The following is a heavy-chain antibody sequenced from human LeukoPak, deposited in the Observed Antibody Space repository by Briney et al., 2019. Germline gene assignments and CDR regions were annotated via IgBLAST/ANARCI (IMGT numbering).Heavy chain of an antibody. CDR2: ISYDGSNI. CDR3: ATPLDSQRGYYYYGMDV. Sequence: PGGSLRLSCAASGFTFSSYVMHWVRQAPGKGLEWVAVISYDGSNIYYSDSVKGRFTISRDNSKNTLYVQMSSLRPEDTAVYYCATPLDSQRGYYYYGMDVWGQGTTVTVSS. CDR1: GFTFSSYV. V-gene: IGHV3-30-3*01. J-gene: IGHJ6*02. D-gene: IGHD3-9*01.